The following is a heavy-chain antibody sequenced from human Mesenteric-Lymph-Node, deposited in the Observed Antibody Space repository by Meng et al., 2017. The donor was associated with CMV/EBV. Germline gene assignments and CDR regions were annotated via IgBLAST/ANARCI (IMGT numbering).Heavy chain of an antibody. V-gene: IGHV1-2*02. J-gene: IGHJ5*02. D-gene: IGHD3-16*01. CDR2: INPNSGAT. Sequence: ASVKVSCKASGYTFTDNYIHWVRQAPGEGLEWMGWINPNSGATKYAQTFQGRVTMTRDTSISSAYMELSRLRSDDTAVYYCARDGAVNWFDPWAREPWSPSPQ. CDR3: ARDGAVNWFDP. CDR1: GYTFTDNY.